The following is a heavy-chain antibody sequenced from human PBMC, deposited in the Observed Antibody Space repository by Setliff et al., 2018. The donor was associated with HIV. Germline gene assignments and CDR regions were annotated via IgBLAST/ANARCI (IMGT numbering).Heavy chain of an antibody. J-gene: IGHJ4*02. CDR3: ARVGWKAVY. V-gene: IGHV1-46*01. D-gene: IGHD1-1*01. Sequence: VKVSCKASGYTFTSYYIHWVRQAPGQGLEWMGIINPSGGGTNFAQKFQGRVTMTRNTSISTAYMELSSLRSEDTAVYYCARVGWKAVYWGQGTLVTVSS. CDR2: INPSGGGT. CDR1: GYTFTSYY.